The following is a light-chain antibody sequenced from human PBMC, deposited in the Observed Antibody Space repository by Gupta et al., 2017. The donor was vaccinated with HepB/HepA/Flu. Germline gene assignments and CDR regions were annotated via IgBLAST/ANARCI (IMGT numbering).Light chain of an antibody. J-gene: IGKJ1*01. V-gene: IGKV3-20*01. Sequence: EIVLTQSPGTLSLSPGEGATLSCMATQSVSSSYLAWYHQRPGQAPRLLIYGASSRATGISDRFSGSGSGTDFTLTISRLEPDDSAMYYCQQDGSSPWTFGQGTKVEIK. CDR1: QSVSSSY. CDR2: GAS. CDR3: QQDGSSPWT.